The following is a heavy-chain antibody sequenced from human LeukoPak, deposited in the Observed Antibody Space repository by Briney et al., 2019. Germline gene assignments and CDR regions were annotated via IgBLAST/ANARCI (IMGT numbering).Heavy chain of an antibody. CDR3: ARAGSSSWYPSFFDY. D-gene: IGHD6-13*01. V-gene: IGHV3-23*01. CDR2: ISDSGDST. CDR1: GFIFSTYA. J-gene: IGHJ4*02. Sequence: GGSLRLSCAASGFIFSTYAMSWVRQAPGKGLEWVSGISDSGDSTYYSDSVKGRFTISRDNAKNSLYLQMNSLRAEDTAVYYCARAGSSSWYPSFFDYWGQGALVTVSS.